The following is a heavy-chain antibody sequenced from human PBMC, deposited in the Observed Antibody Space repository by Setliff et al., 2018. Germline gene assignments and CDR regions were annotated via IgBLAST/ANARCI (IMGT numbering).Heavy chain of an antibody. D-gene: IGHD4-4*01. Sequence: PSETLSLTCAVSGFSITNGYYWGWIRQSPGKGLEWIGNIFQNGITFYNPSLRSRVSMSLDTSKRQVSLNLNSVTAADTGVYYCARVPARNSGYYFDYWGQGTLVTVSS. CDR3: ARVPARNSGYYFDY. V-gene: IGHV4-38-2*01. CDR1: GFSITNGYY. J-gene: IGHJ4*02. CDR2: IFQNGIT.